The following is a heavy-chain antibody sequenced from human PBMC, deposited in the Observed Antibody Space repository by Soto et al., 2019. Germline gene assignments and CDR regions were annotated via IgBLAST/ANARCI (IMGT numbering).Heavy chain of an antibody. D-gene: IGHD3-10*01. CDR3: AREVVYYSASGRRGRFDS. CDR1: GFTFSSYA. J-gene: IGHJ4*02. Sequence: HPGGSLRLSCAASGFTFSSYAMHWVRQAPGKGLEWVAVISYDGSNKYYADSVKGRFTISRDNSKNTLYLQMNSLRAEDTAVYYCAREVVYYSASGRRGRFDSWGQGTLVTSPQ. V-gene: IGHV3-30-3*01. CDR2: ISYDGSNK.